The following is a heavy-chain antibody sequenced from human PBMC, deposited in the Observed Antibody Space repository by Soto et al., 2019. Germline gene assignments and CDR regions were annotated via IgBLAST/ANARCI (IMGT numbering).Heavy chain of an antibody. J-gene: IGHJ6*02. V-gene: IGHV3-53*01. CDR1: GFTVKNYQ. CDR2: IYSGGVT. CDR3: ARDPSTTGYYGLDV. Sequence: GESLRLSCAASGFTVKNYQMNWVRQAPGKGLEWVSVIYSGGVTYYPDSVKGRFTTIRDTSKNTVYLQMNSLRADDTAMYYCARDPSTTGYYGLDVWGQGTTVTVSS.